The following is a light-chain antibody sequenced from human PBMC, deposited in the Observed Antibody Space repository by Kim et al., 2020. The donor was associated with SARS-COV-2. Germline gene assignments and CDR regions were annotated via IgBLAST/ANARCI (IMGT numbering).Light chain of an antibody. CDR3: QSADSSDTWV. J-gene: IGLJ3*02. Sequence: SYELTQPPSVSVSPGQTARITCSGDALPKQYAYWYQQKAGQAPVLVIYKDTERPSGIPERLSGSSAGTTVTLTISGVQAEDEAEYYCQSADSSDTWVFGG. CDR1: ALPKQY. V-gene: IGLV3-25*03. CDR2: KDT.